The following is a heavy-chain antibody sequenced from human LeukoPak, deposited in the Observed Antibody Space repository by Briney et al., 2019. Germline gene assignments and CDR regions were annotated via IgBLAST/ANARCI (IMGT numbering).Heavy chain of an antibody. V-gene: IGHV4-30-4*01. CDR3: ARVWDREGYYDSNDAFDI. Sequence: SETLSLTCTVSGGSLSSGDYYWSWIRQPPGTGLEWIGYIYYSGSTYYNPSLKSRVTISVDTSKNQFSLKLSSVTAADTAVYYCARVWDREGYYDSNDAFDIWGQGTMVTVSS. CDR1: GGSLSSGDYY. CDR2: IYYSGST. J-gene: IGHJ3*02. D-gene: IGHD3-22*01.